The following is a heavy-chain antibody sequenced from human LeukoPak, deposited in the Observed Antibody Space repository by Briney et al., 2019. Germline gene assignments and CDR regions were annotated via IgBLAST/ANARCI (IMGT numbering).Heavy chain of an antibody. J-gene: IGHJ4*02. CDR3: AKSKWPHFGY. Sequence: GGSLRLSCAASGFTFSSYTMSWVRQAPGKGLEWVSGISSNGNTMYYADSVKGRFTVSRDNSKNTLHLQMNSLRAEDTAVYYCAKSKWPHFGYWGQGTLVTVSS. CDR1: GFTFSSYT. D-gene: IGHD5-12*01. CDR2: ISSNGNTM. V-gene: IGHV3-23*01.